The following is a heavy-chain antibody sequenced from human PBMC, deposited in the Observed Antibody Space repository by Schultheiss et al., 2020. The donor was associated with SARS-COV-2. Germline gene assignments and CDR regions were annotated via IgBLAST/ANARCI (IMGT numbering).Heavy chain of an antibody. CDR3: ARDPPFDWLYSHNADPLRFDY. Sequence: ASVKVSCKASGYTFTSYGISWVRQAPGQGLEWMGWISAYNGNTNYAQKLQGRVTMTTDTSTSTAYMELRSLRSDDTAVYYCARDPPFDWLYSHNADPLRFDYWGQGTLVTVSS. D-gene: IGHD3-9*01. V-gene: IGHV1-18*01. CDR2: ISAYNGNT. J-gene: IGHJ4*02. CDR1: GYTFTSYG.